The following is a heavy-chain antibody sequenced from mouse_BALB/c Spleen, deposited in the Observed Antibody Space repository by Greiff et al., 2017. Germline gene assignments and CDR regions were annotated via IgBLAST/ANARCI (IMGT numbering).Heavy chain of an antibody. Sequence: EVKLVESGGGLVQPGGSRKLSCAASGFTFSDYGMAWVRQAPGKGPEWVAFISNLAYSIYYADTVTGRFTISRENAKNTLYLEMSSLRSEDTAMYYCARDGNYSYWYFDVWGAGTTVTVSS. J-gene: IGHJ1*01. CDR2: ISNLAYSI. V-gene: IGHV5-15*02. CDR1: GFTFSDYG. D-gene: IGHD2-1*01. CDR3: ARDGNYSYWYFDV.